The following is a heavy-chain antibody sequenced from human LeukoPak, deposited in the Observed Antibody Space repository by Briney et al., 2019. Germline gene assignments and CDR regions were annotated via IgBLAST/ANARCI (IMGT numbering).Heavy chain of an antibody. CDR1: GYSFTNYW. CDR2: IYPGDSDT. CDR3: AKPGSSRGIAGRRPTKYYFDY. Sequence: GESLKISCKGSGYSFTNYWIAWVRQMPGKGLEWMGIIYPGDSDTKYSPSFEGQVTISADKSINTAYLQWNSLKASDTAIYYCAKPGSSRGIAGRRPTKYYFDYWGQGTLVTVSS. D-gene: IGHD6-6*01. V-gene: IGHV5-51*01. J-gene: IGHJ4*02.